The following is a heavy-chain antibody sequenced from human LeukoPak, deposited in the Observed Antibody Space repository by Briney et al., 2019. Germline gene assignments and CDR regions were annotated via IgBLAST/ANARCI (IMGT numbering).Heavy chain of an antibody. Sequence: ASVKVSCKAAGYTFTSYGISWVRQGPGQGLEWMGWISAYNGNTNYAQKLQGRVTMTTDTSTSTAYMELRSLRSDDTAVYYCARSTVTTQEGAFDIWGQGTMVTVSS. CDR2: ISAYNGNT. D-gene: IGHD4-17*01. CDR3: ARSTVTTQEGAFDI. V-gene: IGHV1-18*01. CDR1: GYTFTSYG. J-gene: IGHJ3*02.